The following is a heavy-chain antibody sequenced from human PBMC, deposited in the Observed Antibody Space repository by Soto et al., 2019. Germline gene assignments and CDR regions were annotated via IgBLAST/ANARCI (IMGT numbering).Heavy chain of an antibody. CDR2: ISYDGSNK. J-gene: IGHJ2*01. CDR1: GFTFSSYA. V-gene: IGHV3-30-3*01. CDR3: ARPLWRDDYNWGYFDL. D-gene: IGHD4-4*01. Sequence: QVQLVESGGGVVQPGRSLRLSCAASGFTFSSYAMHWVRQVPGKGLEWVAVISYDGSNKYYADSVKGRFTISRDNSKNTLYLQMNSLRAEETAVYYCARPLWRDDYNWGYFDLWGRGTLVTFSS.